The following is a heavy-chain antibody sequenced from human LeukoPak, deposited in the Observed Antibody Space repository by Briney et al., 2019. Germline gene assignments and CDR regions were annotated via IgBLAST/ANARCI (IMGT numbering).Heavy chain of an antibody. CDR1: GFTFSSYA. CDR2: ISGSGGRA. J-gene: IGHJ4*02. CDR3: AKGSYYDSSGSFYFDY. D-gene: IGHD3-22*01. V-gene: IGHV3-23*01. Sequence: GGSLRLSCAASGFTFSSYAMSWVRQAPGKGLEWVSVISGSGGRASYADSVKGRFTISRDNSKNTLYLQVNSLRAEDTAVYYCAKGSYYDSSGSFYFDYWGQGTLVTVSS.